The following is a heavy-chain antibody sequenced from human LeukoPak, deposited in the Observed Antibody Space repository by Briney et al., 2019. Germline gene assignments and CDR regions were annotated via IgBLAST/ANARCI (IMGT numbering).Heavy chain of an antibody. CDR2: ISGSGNGGSI. D-gene: IGHD2/OR15-2a*01. CDR1: GFVFSIYT. J-gene: IGHJ4*02. Sequence: PGGSLRLSCSASGFVFSIYTMYWVRRTPGKGPEYVSPISGSGNGGSIYYADSVKGRFTISRDDSKSIVYLQMNGLRSEDTAVYYCVKDFGRVRGTPDSWGQGTLVTVSS. V-gene: IGHV3-64D*06. CDR3: VKDFGRVRGTPDS.